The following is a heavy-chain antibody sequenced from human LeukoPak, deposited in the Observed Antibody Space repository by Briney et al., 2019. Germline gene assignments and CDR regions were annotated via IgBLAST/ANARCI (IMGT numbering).Heavy chain of an antibody. V-gene: IGHV4-39*01. CDR1: TSPISSSGYY. D-gene: IGHD6-13*01. J-gene: IGHJ4*02. Sequence: SETLSLTCSVSTSPISSSGYYSGWIRQPPGKGLEWIGNIYYSGSTYYNPSLKSRVTISVDTSKNQFSLKLSSVTAADTAVYYCAMPARAAAGTNWIFDYWGQGTLVTVSS. CDR2: IYYSGST. CDR3: AMPARAAAGTNWIFDY.